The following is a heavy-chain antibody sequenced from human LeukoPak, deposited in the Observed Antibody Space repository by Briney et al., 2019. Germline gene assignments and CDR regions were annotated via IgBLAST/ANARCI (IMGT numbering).Heavy chain of an antibody. D-gene: IGHD3-22*01. CDR2: IGTAGDT. V-gene: IGHV3-13*01. CDR3: ARAHYDSSGYYQFDY. J-gene: IGHJ4*02. Sequence: GGSLRLSRAASGFTFSSYDMHWVRHATGKGLEWVSAIGTAGDTYYPGSVKGRFTISRENAKNSLYLQMNSLRAGDTAVYYCARAHYDSSGYYQFDYWGQGTLVTVSS. CDR1: GFTFSSYD.